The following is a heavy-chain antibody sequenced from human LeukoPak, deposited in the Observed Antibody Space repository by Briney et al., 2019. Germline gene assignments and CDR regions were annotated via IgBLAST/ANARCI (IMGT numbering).Heavy chain of an antibody. D-gene: IGHD1-26*01. CDR1: GFTFDDYG. CDR3: ARVVSDLGSGSYTYYFDY. V-gene: IGHV3-20*01. Sequence: GGSLRLSCAASGFTFDDYGMSWVRQAPGKGLEWVSGINWNGGSTGYADSVKGRFTISRDNAKNSLYLQMNSLGAEDTALYHCARVVSDLGSGSYTYYFDYWGQGTLVTVSS. J-gene: IGHJ4*02. CDR2: INWNGGST.